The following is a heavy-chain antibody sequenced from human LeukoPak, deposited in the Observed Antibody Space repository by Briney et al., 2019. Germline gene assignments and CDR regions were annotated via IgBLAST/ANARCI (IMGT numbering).Heavy chain of an antibody. J-gene: IGHJ4*02. CDR2: IWYDGSNK. CDR3: ARVGRGYSGYDDFDY. V-gene: IGHV3-33*01. Sequence: GGSLRLSCAASGFTFSSYGMHWVRQAPGKGLEWVAVIWYDGSNKYYADSVKGRFTISRDNSKNTLYLQMNSLRAEDTAVYYCARVGRGYSGYDDFDYWSQGTLVTVSS. D-gene: IGHD5-12*01. CDR1: GFTFSSYG.